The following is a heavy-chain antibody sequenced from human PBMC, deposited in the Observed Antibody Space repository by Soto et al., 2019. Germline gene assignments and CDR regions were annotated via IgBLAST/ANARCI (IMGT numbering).Heavy chain of an antibody. J-gene: IGHJ5*02. Sequence: GASVKVSCKASGYTFTSYAMHWVRQAPGQRLEWMGWINAGNGNTKYSQKFQGRVTITRDTSASTACMELSSLRSEDTAVYYCARSPADYDYIWGSYRSPNWFDPWGQGTLVTVSS. CDR3: ARSPADYDYIWGSYRSPNWFDP. V-gene: IGHV1-3*01. CDR1: GYTFTSYA. D-gene: IGHD3-16*02. CDR2: INAGNGNT.